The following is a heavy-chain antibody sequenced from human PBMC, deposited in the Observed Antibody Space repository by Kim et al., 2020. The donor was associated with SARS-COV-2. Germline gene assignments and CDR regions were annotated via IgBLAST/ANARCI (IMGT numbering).Heavy chain of an antibody. CDR3: ARGNYYDSSGYYRYDAFDI. CDR2: IGTAGDT. Sequence: GGSLRLSCAASGFTFSSYDMHWVRQATGKGLEWVSAIGTAGDTYYPGSVKGRFTISRENAKNSLYLQMNSLRAGDTAVYYCARGNYYDSSGYYRYDAFDIWGQGTMVTVSS. V-gene: IGHV3-13*01. CDR1: GFTFSSYD. J-gene: IGHJ3*02. D-gene: IGHD3-22*01.